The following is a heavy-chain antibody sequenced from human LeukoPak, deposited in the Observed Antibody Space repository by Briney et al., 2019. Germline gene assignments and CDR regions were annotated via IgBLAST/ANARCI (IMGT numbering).Heavy chain of an antibody. CDR2: IKEDGNED. CDR1: GFSFREHW. CDR3: TRGDRGYAESLY. D-gene: IGHD5-12*01. J-gene: IGHJ4*02. V-gene: IGHV3-7*02. Sequence: GGSLRLSCTVSGFSFREHWMSWVRQAPGKGLEWVGNIKEDGNEDYYVDSVEGRFVIFRDNAENSLHLQMHSLRAEDTAVYYCTRGDRGYAESLYWGRGTLVTVSS.